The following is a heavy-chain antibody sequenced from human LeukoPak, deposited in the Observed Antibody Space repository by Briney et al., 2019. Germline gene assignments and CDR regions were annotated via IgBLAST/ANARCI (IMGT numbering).Heavy chain of an antibody. CDR2: ISGSGGST. V-gene: IGHV3-23*01. Sequence: GGSLRLSCVGSGFTFSDYGMHWVRQAPGKGLEWVSAISGSGGSTYYADSVKGRFTISRDNSKNTLYLQMNSLRAEDTAVYYCAKAADYGGNTLYYFDYWGQGTLVTVSS. CDR1: GFTFSDYG. J-gene: IGHJ4*02. D-gene: IGHD4-17*01. CDR3: AKAADYGGNTLYYFDY.